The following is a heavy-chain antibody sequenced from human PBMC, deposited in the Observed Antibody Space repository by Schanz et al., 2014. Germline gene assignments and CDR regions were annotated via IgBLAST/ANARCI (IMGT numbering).Heavy chain of an antibody. CDR2: ISANNGNT. CDR1: GYTFSDYG. CDR3: TRGGYSYALSAFDI. V-gene: IGHV1-18*01. D-gene: IGHD5-18*01. J-gene: IGHJ3*02. Sequence: VQLVQSGDEVKKPGASVKVSCKTSGYTFSDYGITWVRQAPGQGLEWMGWISANNGNTNYAQKFQGRVTMTTDTSTGTAYMELRSLRSDDTALYYCTRGGYSYALSAFDIWGQGTMVTVSS.